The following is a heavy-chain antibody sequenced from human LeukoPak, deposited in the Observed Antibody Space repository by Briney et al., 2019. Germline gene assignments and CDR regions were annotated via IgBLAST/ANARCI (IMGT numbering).Heavy chain of an antibody. CDR3: ARDIVVVPAANAGHFDY. Sequence: ASVKVSCKASGYTFTSYGISWVRQAPGQGLEWMGWISAYNGNTNYAQKLQGRVTMTTDTSTSTAYMELRSLRSDDTAVYYCARDIVVVPAANAGHFDYWGQGTLVTVSS. D-gene: IGHD2-2*01. J-gene: IGHJ4*02. CDR2: ISAYNGNT. CDR1: GYTFTSYG. V-gene: IGHV1-18*01.